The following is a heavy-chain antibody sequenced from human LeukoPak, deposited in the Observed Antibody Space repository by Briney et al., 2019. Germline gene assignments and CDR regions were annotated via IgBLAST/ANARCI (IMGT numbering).Heavy chain of an antibody. CDR2: ISGGGGST. J-gene: IGHJ2*01. CDR1: GFTFDDYA. V-gene: IGHV3-43*02. CDR3: AKDISRDSDWYFDL. Sequence: GGSLRLSCAASGFTFDDYAMHWVRQAPGKGLEWDSLISGGGGSTYYADSVKGRFTISRDNSKNSLYLQMNSLRTEDTALYYCAKDISRDSDWYFDLWGRGTLVTVSS. D-gene: IGHD2-21*02.